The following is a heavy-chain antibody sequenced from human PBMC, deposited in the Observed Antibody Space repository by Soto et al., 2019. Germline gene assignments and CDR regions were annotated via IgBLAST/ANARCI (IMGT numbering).Heavy chain of an antibody. V-gene: IGHV1-18*01. CDR2: ISAYNGNT. Sequence: QVQLVQSGAEVKKPGASVKVSCKAYGCTFTSDGISWVRQAPGQGLEWMGWISAYNGNTKYAQKHQGRVTMTTDTSTSTADMELRSLRSDDTAVYYCAREPNYFDYWGQGTLVTGSS. J-gene: IGHJ4*02. CDR1: GCTFTSDG. CDR3: AREPNYFDY.